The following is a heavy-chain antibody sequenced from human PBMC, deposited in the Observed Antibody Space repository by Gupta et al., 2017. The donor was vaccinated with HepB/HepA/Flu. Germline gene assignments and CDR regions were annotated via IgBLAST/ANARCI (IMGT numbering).Heavy chain of an antibody. V-gene: IGHV3-43*01. CDR2: ISWDGGST. D-gene: IGHD6-13*01. J-gene: IGHJ4*02. CDR1: GFTFDDYT. CDR3: AKAVSSSSHFDY. Sequence: EVQLVESGGVVVQPGGSLRLSCAASGFTFDDYTMPWVRQAPGKGLEWVSLISWDGGSTYYADSVKGRFTISRDNSKNSLYLQMNSLRTEDTALYYCAKAVSSSSHFDYWGQGTLVTVSS.